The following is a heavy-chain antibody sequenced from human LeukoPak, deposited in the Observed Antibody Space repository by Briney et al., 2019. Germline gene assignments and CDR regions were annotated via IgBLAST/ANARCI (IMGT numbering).Heavy chain of an antibody. V-gene: IGHV1-18*01. CDR2: ISAYNGNT. J-gene: IGHJ4*02. D-gene: IGHD3-10*01. Sequence: GASVKVSCKASGYTFTSYGISWVRQAPGQGLEWMGWISAYNGNTNYAQKLQGRVTMTTDTSTSPAYMELRSLRSDDTAVYYCARDPPMVRGVIIGPYLDYWGQGTLVTVSS. CDR1: GYTFTSYG. CDR3: ARDPPMVRGVIIGPYLDY.